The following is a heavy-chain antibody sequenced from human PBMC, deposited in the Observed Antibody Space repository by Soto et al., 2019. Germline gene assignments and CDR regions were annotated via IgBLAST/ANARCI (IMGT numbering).Heavy chain of an antibody. CDR3: ARYGDYVNDYFDY. V-gene: IGHV4-59*01. CDR1: GGSISSYY. Sequence: KPSETLSLTCTVSGGSISSYYWSWIRQPPGKGLEWIGYIYYSGSTNYNPSLKSRVTISVDTSKNQFSLKLSSVTAADTAVYYCARYGDYVNDYFDYWGQGTLVTVSS. J-gene: IGHJ4*02. D-gene: IGHD4-17*01. CDR2: IYYSGST.